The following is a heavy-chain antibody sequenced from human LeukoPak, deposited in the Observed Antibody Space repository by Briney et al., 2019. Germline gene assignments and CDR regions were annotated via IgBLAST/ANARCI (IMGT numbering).Heavy chain of an antibody. CDR3: ARATSRGWHLVPY. CDR2: ISYDGSNQ. D-gene: IGHD6-19*01. V-gene: IGHV3-30-3*01. J-gene: IGHJ1*01. Sequence: GRSLRLSCAASGFTFSSYAMHGVRQAPGKGVEGVAVISYDGSNQYYVDSVKGRFPISRDNSKNTLYLQMNSLRADDTAVYYCARATSRGWHLVPYWGQGTLVTVSS. CDR1: GFTFSSYA.